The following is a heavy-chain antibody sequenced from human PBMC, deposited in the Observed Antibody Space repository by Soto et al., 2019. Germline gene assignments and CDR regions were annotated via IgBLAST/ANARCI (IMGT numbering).Heavy chain of an antibody. Sequence: EVQLVESGGGLIRPGGTLRLSCAASGFTVNGNYVSWVRQAPGKGLELVSFTYSGGNTDYADSVKGRFTTSTDTSKNTLYLQMNSLTAEDTAVYYCARAKRGGFDCCGQGTLVTVSS. D-gene: IGHD3-16*01. J-gene: IGHJ4*02. CDR1: GFTVNGNY. CDR2: TYSGGNT. CDR3: ARAKRGGFDC. V-gene: IGHV3-53*01.